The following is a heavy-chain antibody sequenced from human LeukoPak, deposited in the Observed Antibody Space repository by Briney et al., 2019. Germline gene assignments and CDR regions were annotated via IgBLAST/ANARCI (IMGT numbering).Heavy chain of an antibody. CDR3: AFPAHHWLVRGAFDI. CDR2: VSGSGSTV. CDR1: GFTFSDHI. D-gene: IGHD6-19*01. V-gene: IGHV3-23*01. Sequence: PGGSLRLSCAASGFTFSDHIMNWVRQLPGKRLEWVAYVSGSGSTVYYADSVKGRFTISRDNSKRTLYLQLNNLRVEDTAIYYCAFPAHHWLVRGAFDIWGQGTVVTVSS. J-gene: IGHJ3*02.